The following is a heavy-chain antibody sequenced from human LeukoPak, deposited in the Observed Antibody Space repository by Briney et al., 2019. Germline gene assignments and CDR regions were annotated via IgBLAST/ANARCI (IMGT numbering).Heavy chain of an antibody. CDR3: ARGRRWLQLRPYYYYYMDV. CDR2: INPNSGGT. V-gene: IGHV1-2*02. CDR1: GYTFTGYY. J-gene: IGHJ6*03. D-gene: IGHD5-24*01. Sequence: ASVKVSCKASGYTFTGYYMHWVRQAPGQGLEWMGWINPNSGGTNYAQKFQGRVTMTRDTSISTAYMELSSLRSEDTAVYYCARGRRWLQLRPYYYYYMDVWGKGTTVTISS.